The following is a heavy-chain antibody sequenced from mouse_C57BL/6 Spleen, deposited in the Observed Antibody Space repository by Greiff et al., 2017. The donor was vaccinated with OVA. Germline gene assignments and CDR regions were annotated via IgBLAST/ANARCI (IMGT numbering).Heavy chain of an antibody. V-gene: IGHV1-53*01. J-gene: IGHJ1*03. CDR3: ARWGWDQGYFDV. CDR2: INPSNGGT. Sequence: QVHVKQSGTELVKPGASVKLSCKASGYTFTSYWMHWVKQRPGQGLEWIGNINPSNGGTNYNEKFKSKATLTVDKSSSTAYMQLSSLTSEDSAVYYCARWGWDQGYFDVWGTGTTVTVSS. CDR1: GYTFTSYW. D-gene: IGHD4-1*01.